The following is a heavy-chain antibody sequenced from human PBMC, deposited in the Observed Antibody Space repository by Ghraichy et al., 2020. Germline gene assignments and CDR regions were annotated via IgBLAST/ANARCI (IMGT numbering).Heavy chain of an antibody. CDR1: GFTFSNAW. D-gene: IGHD2-2*01. CDR2: IKSKTDGGTT. Sequence: ESLNISCAASGFTFSNAWMSWVRQAPGKGLEWVGRIKSKTDGGTTDYAAPVKGRFTISRDDSKNTLYLQMNSLKTEDTAVYYCTTGLLGYCSSTSCYYNYYYGMDVWGQGTTVTVSS. J-gene: IGHJ6*02. CDR3: TTGLLGYCSSTSCYYNYYYGMDV. V-gene: IGHV3-15*01.